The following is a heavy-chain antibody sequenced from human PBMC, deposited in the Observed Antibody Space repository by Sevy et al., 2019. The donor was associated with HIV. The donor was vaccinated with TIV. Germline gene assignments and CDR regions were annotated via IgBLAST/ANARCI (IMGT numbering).Heavy chain of an antibody. J-gene: IGHJ4*02. CDR2: IYYNGNT. V-gene: IGHV4-59*11. D-gene: IGHD1-26*01. CDR3: AGDNAWGRGYS. CDR1: GGSITSLY. Sequence: SETLSLTCTVSGGSITSLYWGWIRQPPGKGLEWIANIYYNGNTNYNPSLKSRVTISLDTSKNQFSLRLSSVPAADTAIYSCAGDNAWGRGYSWGQGTLVTVSS.